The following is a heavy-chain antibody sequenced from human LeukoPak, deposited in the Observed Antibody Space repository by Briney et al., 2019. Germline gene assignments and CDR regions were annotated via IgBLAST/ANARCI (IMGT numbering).Heavy chain of an antibody. CDR1: GFTFDDYA. J-gene: IGHJ3*02. D-gene: IGHD6-13*01. CDR3: AKAIAAAGNDAFDI. Sequence: PGRSLRLSCAASGFTFDDYAMHWVRQAPGKGLEWVSGISWNSGSIGYADSVKGRFTISRDNAKNSLYLQMNSLRAEDTALYYCAKAIAAAGNDAFDIWGQGTMVTVSS. V-gene: IGHV3-9*01. CDR2: ISWNSGSI.